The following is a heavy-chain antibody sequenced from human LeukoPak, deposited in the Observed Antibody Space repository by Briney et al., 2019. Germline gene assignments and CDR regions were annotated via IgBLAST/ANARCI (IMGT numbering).Heavy chain of an antibody. CDR3: ARDRYYYDSSGKFDY. Sequence: SETLSLTCTVSGGSISSYYWSWIRQPPGKGLEWIGYIFYSGSTNYNPSLKSRVTISVDTSKNQFSLKLSSVTAADTAVYYCARDRYYYDSSGKFDYWGQGTLVTVSS. V-gene: IGHV4-59*01. J-gene: IGHJ4*02. D-gene: IGHD3-22*01. CDR2: IFYSGST. CDR1: GGSISSYY.